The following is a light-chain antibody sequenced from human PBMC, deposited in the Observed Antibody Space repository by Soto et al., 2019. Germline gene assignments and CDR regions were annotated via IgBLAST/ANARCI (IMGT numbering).Light chain of an antibody. CDR1: QSIRSER. J-gene: IGKJ5*01. Sequence: EIVLTQSPDTLSLSPCERATLSCRASQSIRSERLAWYQQKPGQAPRLVIFDASNRASGMPERFSGSGSGTDFTLTIARLEPEDFAVYYCQEYDGAPITFGLGTRLEIK. V-gene: IGKV3-20*01. CDR3: QEYDGAPIT. CDR2: DAS.